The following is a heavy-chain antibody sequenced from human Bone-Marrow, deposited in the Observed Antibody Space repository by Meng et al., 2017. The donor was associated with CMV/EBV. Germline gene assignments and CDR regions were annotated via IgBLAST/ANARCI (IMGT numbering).Heavy chain of an antibody. D-gene: IGHD3-10*01. CDR1: GFTFSSYA. CDR3: ARGQRAVRGVDAFDI. CDR2: ISSSSSYI. J-gene: IGHJ3*02. V-gene: IGHV3-21*01. Sequence: GESLKISCAASGFTFSSYAMSWVRQAPGKGLEWVSSISSSSSYIYYADSVKGRFTISRDNAKNSLYLQMNSLRAEDTAVYYCARGQRAVRGVDAFDIWGQGTMVTV.